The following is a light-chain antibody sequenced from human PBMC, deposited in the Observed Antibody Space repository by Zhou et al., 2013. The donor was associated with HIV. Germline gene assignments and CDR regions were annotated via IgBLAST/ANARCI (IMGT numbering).Light chain of an antibody. CDR2: GAS. J-gene: IGKJ1*01. CDR1: QSVSFRN. CDR3: HQYGRSPWT. V-gene: IGKV3-20*01. Sequence: IALTQSPGTLSLSPGESATLSCRASQSVSFRNLAWYQQKPGQAPRLLIYGASTRAAGIPDRFSGSGSGTDFTLTISRLEPEDFAVYYCHQYGRSPWTFGQGTKVEIK.